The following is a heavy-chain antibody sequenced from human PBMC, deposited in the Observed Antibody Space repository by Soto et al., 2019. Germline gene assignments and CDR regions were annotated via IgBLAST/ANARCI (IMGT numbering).Heavy chain of an antibody. Sequence: WGSLRLSCAASGFTFGSYWMDWVRQAPGKGLEWVSRINGDGTRTTYADSVKGRFTISRDNAGNTLFLQMNRLRGDDTAIYYCAKARGVRRLSPKYYFDYWGQGTLVTVSS. CDR3: AKARGVRRLSPKYYFDY. J-gene: IGHJ4*02. V-gene: IGHV3-74*03. CDR2: INGDGTRT. D-gene: IGHD3-10*01. CDR1: GFTFGSYW.